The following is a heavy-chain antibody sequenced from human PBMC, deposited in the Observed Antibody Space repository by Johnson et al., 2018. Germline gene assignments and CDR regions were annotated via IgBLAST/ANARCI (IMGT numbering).Heavy chain of an antibody. CDR1: GFTFDDYA. CDR3: AGDQVAAAERYYYYYGMYV. J-gene: IGHJ6*02. Sequence: VQLVQSGGGLVQPGRSLRLSCAASGFTFDDYAMHWVRQAPGKGLEWVSGISWNSDSIGYADSVKGRFTISRDNAKNSLYLQMNSLRAEDTALYYCAGDQVAAAERYYYYYGMYVWGQGTTVTVSS. D-gene: IGHD6-13*01. V-gene: IGHV3-9*01. CDR2: ISWNSDSI.